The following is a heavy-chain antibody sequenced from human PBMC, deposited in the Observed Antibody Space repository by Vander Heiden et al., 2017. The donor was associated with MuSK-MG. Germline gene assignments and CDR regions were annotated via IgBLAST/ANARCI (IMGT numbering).Heavy chain of an antibody. CDR1: GFTFSSYS. D-gene: IGHD6-19*01. CDR2: ITSGTSYI. Sequence: EVQLVESGGGLVKPGGSLRLSCGASGFTFSSYSMNWVRQAPGKGLEWVSCITSGTSYIYYADSVRGRFTISRDNAKNSLYLQMNSLRAEDTAVYYCARDPSLLTVAGTYYFDYWGQGTLVTVSS. V-gene: IGHV3-21*01. CDR3: ARDPSLLTVAGTYYFDY. J-gene: IGHJ4*02.